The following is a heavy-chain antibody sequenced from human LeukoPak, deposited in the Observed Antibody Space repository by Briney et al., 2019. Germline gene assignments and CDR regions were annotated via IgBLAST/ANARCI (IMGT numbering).Heavy chain of an antibody. V-gene: IGHV3-7*03. Sequence: GGSLRLSCAASGFTFTTYWMGWVRQAPGKGLEWVANIKQDGSEQYYVDSVKGRFTISRDNSKNTLYLQMNRLRAEDTAVYYCAKLSPTTLYDSRGWFDPWGQGTLVTVSS. CDR2: IKQDGSEQ. D-gene: IGHD3-3*01. J-gene: IGHJ5*02. CDR3: AKLSPTTLYDSRGWFDP. CDR1: GFTFTTYW.